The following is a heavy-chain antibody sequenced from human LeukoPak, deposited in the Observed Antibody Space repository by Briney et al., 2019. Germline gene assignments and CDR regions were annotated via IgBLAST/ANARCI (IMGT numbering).Heavy chain of an antibody. J-gene: IGHJ6*02. CDR2: ISSSGSTI. D-gene: IGHD2-2*01. CDR3: ARDRKDIVVVPANYYYYGMDV. CDR1: GFTFSSYE. Sequence: PGGPLRLSCAASGFTFSSYEMNWVRQAPGKGLEWVSYISSSGSTIYYADSVKGRFTISRDNAKNSLYLQMNILRAEDTAVYYCARDRKDIVVVPANYYYYGMDVWGQGTTVTVSS. V-gene: IGHV3-48*03.